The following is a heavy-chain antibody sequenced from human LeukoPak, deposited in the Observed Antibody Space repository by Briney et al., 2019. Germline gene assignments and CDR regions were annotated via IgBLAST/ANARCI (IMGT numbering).Heavy chain of an antibody. CDR1: GYTFTSYS. D-gene: IGHD2-2*01. Sequence: PGGSLRLSCAASGYTFTSYSMNWVRQAPGKGLEWVSYISDGGETIYYADSVKGRFTISRDNAKKSLYLQMNSLRAEDTAVYYCARDCGTTSCYDFPDLDYWVQGTLVTVSS. CDR3: ARDCGTTSCYDFPDLDY. CDR2: ISDGGETI. J-gene: IGHJ4*02. V-gene: IGHV3-48*01.